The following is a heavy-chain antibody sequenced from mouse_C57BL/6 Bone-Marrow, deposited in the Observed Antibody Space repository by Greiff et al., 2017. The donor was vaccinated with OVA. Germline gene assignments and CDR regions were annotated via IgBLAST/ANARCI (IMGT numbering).Heavy chain of an antibody. V-gene: IGHV1-63*01. CDR1: GYTFTNYW. CDR3: VGFLYYYGSSSWYFDV. J-gene: IGHJ1*03. Sequence: QVQLQQSGAELVRPGTSVKMSCKASGYTFTNYWIGWAKQRPGHGLEWIGDIYPGGGYTNYNEKFKGKATLTADKSSSTAYMQFSSLTSEDSAIYYCVGFLYYYGSSSWYFDVWGTGTTVTVSS. D-gene: IGHD1-1*01. CDR2: IYPGGGYT.